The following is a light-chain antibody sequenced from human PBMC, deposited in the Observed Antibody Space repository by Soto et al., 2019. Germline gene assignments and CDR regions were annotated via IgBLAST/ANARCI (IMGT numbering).Light chain of an antibody. CDR2: GAS. J-gene: IGKJ1*01. Sequence: EIEMTQSPATLSLAPGERVTLSCRASESVSTNLAWYQQKAGQAPRLLIYGASTRATGIPARFSGSGSGTEFTLTISSLQPEDFAVYYCQQYYNWPRTFGQGTKVDIK. CDR1: ESVSTN. CDR3: QQYYNWPRT. V-gene: IGKV3-15*01.